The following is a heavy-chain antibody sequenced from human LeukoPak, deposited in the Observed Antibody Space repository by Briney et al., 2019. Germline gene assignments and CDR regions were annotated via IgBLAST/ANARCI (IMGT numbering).Heavy chain of an antibody. J-gene: IGHJ4*02. CDR2: IYYSGST. CDR3: ARDITLERAAAGIFDY. D-gene: IGHD6-13*01. V-gene: IGHV4-39*07. Sequence: PSETLSLTCTVSGGSISSTNYYWGWIRQPPGKGLEWIGSIYYSGSTYYNPSLKSRVTISVDTSKNQFSLKLSSVTAADTAVYYCARDITLERAAAGIFDYWGQGTLVTVSS. CDR1: GGSISSTNYY.